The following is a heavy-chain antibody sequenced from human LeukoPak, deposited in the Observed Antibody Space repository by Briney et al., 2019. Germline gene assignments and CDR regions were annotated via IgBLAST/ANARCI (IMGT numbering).Heavy chain of an antibody. D-gene: IGHD6-13*01. V-gene: IGHV3-23*01. J-gene: IGHJ4*02. CDR1: GFTFSNYA. CDR2: ISGSGGST. CDR3: AKDFLALRVAAAGTRFDS. Sequence: GASLRLSCAASGFTFSNYAMSWVRQAPGKGLEWVSSISGSGGSTHYADSIKGRFTISRDNSKNTLYLQMNSPRAEDTAIYYCAKDFLALRVAAAGTRFDSWGQGTLVTVSS.